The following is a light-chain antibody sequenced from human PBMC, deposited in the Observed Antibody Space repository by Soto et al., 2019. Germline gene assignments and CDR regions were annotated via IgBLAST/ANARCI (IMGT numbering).Light chain of an antibody. CDR1: ESVTRR. J-gene: IGKJ4*01. CDR3: HELSLHPLP. V-gene: IGKV1-5*01. Sequence: RINHSPFALSVSIEDRVIITCRASESVTRRLAWYQQRPGEAPDLLIYSASTLQSGVPSRFSGSGSETEFSLTIIAFQPEDFATNYCHELSLHPLPFG. CDR2: SAS.